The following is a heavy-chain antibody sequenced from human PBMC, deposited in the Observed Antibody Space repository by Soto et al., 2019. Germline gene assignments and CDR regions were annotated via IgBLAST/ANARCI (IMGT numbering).Heavy chain of an antibody. D-gene: IGHD3-9*01. CDR1: GGSFSGYY. CDR2: INDRGSI. CDR3: ARESHDILTGPPWVWYFDL. J-gene: IGHJ2*01. Sequence: QVQLQQWGAGPLRPLETLSLTCGVSGGSFSGYYWAWIRQFPGKGLEWIGEINDRGSINYNPSLKSRVSISADTSKNHYSLNLRSVTAADTAVYYCARESHDILTGPPWVWYFDLWGRGTLVTVSS. V-gene: IGHV4-34*01.